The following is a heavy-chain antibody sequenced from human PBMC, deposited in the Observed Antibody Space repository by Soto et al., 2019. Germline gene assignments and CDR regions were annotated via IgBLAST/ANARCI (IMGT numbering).Heavy chain of an antibody. CDR3: ARPLHYYDGSGYSVY. D-gene: IGHD3-22*01. J-gene: IGHJ4*02. Sequence: SGGSLRLSCAASGFTFSSYAMNWVRQAPGKGLEWVSSISSSSTYIYYADSVKGRFTISRDNAKNSLYLQMNSLRAEDTAVYYCARPLHYYDGSGYSVYWGQGTLVTVSS. CDR1: GFTFSSYA. CDR2: ISSSSTYI. V-gene: IGHV3-21*01.